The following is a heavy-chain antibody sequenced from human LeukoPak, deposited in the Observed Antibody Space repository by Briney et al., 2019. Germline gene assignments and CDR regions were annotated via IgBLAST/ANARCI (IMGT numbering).Heavy chain of an antibody. CDR3: AKDIFFNWGFDY. J-gene: IGHJ4*02. Sequence: GGSLRLSRAASGFTFSSYAMSWVRQAPGKGLEWVSAISGSGGSTYYADSVKGRFTISRDNSKNTLYLQMNSLKAEDTAVYYCAKDIFFNWGFDYWGQGTLVTVSS. D-gene: IGHD7-27*01. V-gene: IGHV3-23*01. CDR1: GFTFSSYA. CDR2: ISGSGGST.